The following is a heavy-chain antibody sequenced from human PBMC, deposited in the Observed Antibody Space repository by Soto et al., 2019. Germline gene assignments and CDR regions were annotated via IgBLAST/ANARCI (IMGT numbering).Heavy chain of an antibody. Sequence: PSVKVSCKASGYTFTSYGISWVRQAPGQGLEWMGWISAYNGNTNYAQKLQGRVTMTTDTSTSTAYMELRSLRSDDTAVYYCATPYDSSGPDAFDIWGQGTMVTVSS. J-gene: IGHJ3*02. CDR3: ATPYDSSGPDAFDI. CDR1: GYTFTSYG. D-gene: IGHD3-22*01. CDR2: ISAYNGNT. V-gene: IGHV1-18*01.